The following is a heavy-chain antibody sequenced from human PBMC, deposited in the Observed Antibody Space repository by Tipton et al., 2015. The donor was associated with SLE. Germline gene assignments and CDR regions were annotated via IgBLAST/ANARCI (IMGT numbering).Heavy chain of an antibody. Sequence: TLSLTCAVYGGTSRDYYWSWIRQHPGKGLEWIGYIYYSGSTYCNPSLKSRVTISVDTSKNQFSLKLSSVTAADTAVYYCARGRDYYGSGSWGQGILVTVSS. CDR3: ARGRDYYGSGS. V-gene: IGHV4-31*11. CDR2: IYYSGST. D-gene: IGHD3-10*01. J-gene: IGHJ4*02. CDR1: GGTSRDYY.